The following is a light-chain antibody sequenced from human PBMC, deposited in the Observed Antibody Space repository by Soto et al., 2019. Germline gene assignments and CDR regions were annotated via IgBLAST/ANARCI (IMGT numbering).Light chain of an antibody. J-gene: IGLJ1*01. V-gene: IGLV1-51*01. Sequence: QSALTQPPSVSAAPGQKVTISCSGSSSNIGNNYVSWYQQLPGTAPKLLIYDNNKRPSGIPDRFSGSKSGTSATLGITGLQTGDEADYYCGSWDSSLSANSVFGTGTKVTV. CDR1: SSNIGNNY. CDR3: GSWDSSLSANSV. CDR2: DNN.